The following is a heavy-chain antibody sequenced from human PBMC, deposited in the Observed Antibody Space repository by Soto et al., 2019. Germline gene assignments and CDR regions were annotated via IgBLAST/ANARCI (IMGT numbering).Heavy chain of an antibody. J-gene: IGHJ4*02. CDR1: GYTFTDYK. CDR3: ARSLYGYHFDF. V-gene: IGHV1-2*02. D-gene: IGHD2-15*01. CDR2: IDANSADT. Sequence: ASVKVSCKTSGYTFTDYKIHWVRQAPGQGLEWMGWIDANSADTKYAQSFRGRVTMTRDTSIRTAYMELSSLRSDDTAVYYCARSLYGYHFDFWGQGTLVTVSS.